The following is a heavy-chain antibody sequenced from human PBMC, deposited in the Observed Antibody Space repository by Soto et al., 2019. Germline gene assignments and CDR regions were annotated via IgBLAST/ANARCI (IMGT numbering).Heavy chain of an antibody. Sequence: EVQLVESGGGLVKPGGSLRLSCAASGFTFSSYSMNWVRQAPGKGLEWVSSISSSSSYIYYADSVKGRFTISRDNAKNSLYLHMNSLRAEATAVYYCARGAKYYDSSASCGYWGQGTLVTVSS. J-gene: IGHJ4*02. V-gene: IGHV3-21*01. CDR2: ISSSSSYI. CDR1: GFTFSSYS. CDR3: ARGAKYYDSSASCGY. D-gene: IGHD3-22*01.